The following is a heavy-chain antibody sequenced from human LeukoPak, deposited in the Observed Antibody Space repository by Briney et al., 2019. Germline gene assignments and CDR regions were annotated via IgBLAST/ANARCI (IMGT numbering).Heavy chain of an antibody. J-gene: IGHJ4*02. Sequence: PGGSLRLSCAASGFTFSSYGMHWVRQAPGKGLEWVAVISYDGSNKYYADSVKGRFTISRDNSKNTLYLQMNSLRAEDTAVYYCARAPGSIAAPPGQLDYWGQGTLVTVSS. CDR3: ARAPGSIAAPPGQLDY. D-gene: IGHD6-6*01. CDR2: ISYDGSNK. CDR1: GFTFSSYG. V-gene: IGHV3-30*19.